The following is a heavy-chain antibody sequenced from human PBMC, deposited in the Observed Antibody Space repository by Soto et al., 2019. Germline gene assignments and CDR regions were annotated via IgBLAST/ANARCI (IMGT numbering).Heavy chain of an antibody. V-gene: IGHV4-61*01. D-gene: IGHD4-4*01. Sequence: SETLSLTCTVSGGSVSRDSNFWSWIRQPPGKGLEWIGYIYYIGPSRYNPSLESRVTISIDSSKNQVSLTLTSVTAADTAVYYCARGYRHYAHWGRGTLVTVCS. CDR3: ARGYRHYAH. CDR2: IYYIGPS. CDR1: GGSVSRDSNF. J-gene: IGHJ4*02.